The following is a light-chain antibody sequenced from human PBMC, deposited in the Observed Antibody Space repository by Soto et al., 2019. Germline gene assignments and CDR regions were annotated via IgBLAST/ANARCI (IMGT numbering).Light chain of an antibody. CDR2: AAS. V-gene: IGKV1-39*01. CDR3: LQGYTTPPLT. Sequence: DIQMTQSPSSLSASVGDRVTITCRASQSISNYLSWYQHNPGIAPKLLIYAASTLQRGVPSRFSGSGSGTDFTLTISSLQFEDFATYYCLQGYTTPPLTFGGGTKVEIK. J-gene: IGKJ4*01. CDR1: QSISNY.